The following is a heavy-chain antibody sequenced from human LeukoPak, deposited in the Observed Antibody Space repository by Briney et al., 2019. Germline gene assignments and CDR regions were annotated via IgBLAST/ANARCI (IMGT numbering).Heavy chain of an antibody. J-gene: IGHJ4*02. CDR3: ARGWNYAFRFDY. Sequence: PGGSLRLSCAASGFTFSSYSMNWVRQAPGKGLEWVSSISNSSSYIYYADSVKGRFTISRDNAKNSLYLQMNSLRAEDTAVYYCARGWNYAFRFDYWGQGTLVTVSS. V-gene: IGHV3-21*01. CDR1: GFTFSSYS. D-gene: IGHD1-7*01. CDR2: ISNSSSYI.